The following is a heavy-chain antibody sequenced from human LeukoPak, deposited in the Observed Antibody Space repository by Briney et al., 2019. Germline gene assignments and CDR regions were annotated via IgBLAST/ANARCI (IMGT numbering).Heavy chain of an antibody. D-gene: IGHD3-10*01. CDR3: ARDRELWFMV. CDR1: GGSISSGGYY. J-gene: IGHJ4*02. CDR2: IYHSGST. Sequence: PSETLSLTCTVSGGSISSGGYYWSWIRQPPGKGLEWIGYIYHSGSTYYNPSLKSRVTISVDTSKNQFSLKLSSVTAADTAVYYCARDRELWFMVWGQGTLVTVSS. V-gene: IGHV4-30-2*01.